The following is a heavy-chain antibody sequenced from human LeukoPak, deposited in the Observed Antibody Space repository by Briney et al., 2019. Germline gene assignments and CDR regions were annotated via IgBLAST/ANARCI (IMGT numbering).Heavy chain of an antibody. Sequence: ASVKVSCKASGYTFTSYDINWARQATGQGLEWMGWMNPNSGNTGYAQKFQGRVTMTRNTSISTAYMELSSLRSEDTAVYYCARGLFVLFGELFSNWFDPWGQGTLVTVSS. D-gene: IGHD3-10*01. V-gene: IGHV1-8*01. J-gene: IGHJ5*02. CDR2: MNPNSGNT. CDR1: GYTFTSYD. CDR3: ARGLFVLFGELFSNWFDP.